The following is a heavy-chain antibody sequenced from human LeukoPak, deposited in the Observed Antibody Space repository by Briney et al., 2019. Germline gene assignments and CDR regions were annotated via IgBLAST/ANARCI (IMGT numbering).Heavy chain of an antibody. CDR1: GFTFSSYS. V-gene: IGHV3-21*01. CDR2: ISSSTTYI. D-gene: IGHD2/OR15-2a*01. J-gene: IGHJ6*02. Sequence: PGGSLRLSCAGTGFTFSSYSMNWVRQAPGKGLEWISSISSSTTYIFYADSVRGRFTISRDNAKNSLYLQMNSQRAEDTAVYYCARPSTRSTSYYYYYYGMNVWGRGTTVTVSS. CDR3: ARPSTRSTSYYYYYYGMNV.